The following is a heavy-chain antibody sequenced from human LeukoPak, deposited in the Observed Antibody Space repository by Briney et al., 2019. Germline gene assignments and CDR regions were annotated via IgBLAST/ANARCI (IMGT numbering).Heavy chain of an antibody. CDR2: INHSGST. J-gene: IGHJ4*02. D-gene: IGHD3-22*01. CDR3: ARKEASYYDSSGYYRPTKDYFDY. Sequence: PSETLSLTCAVYGGSFSGYYWSWIRQPPGKGLEWIGEINHSGSTNYNPSLKSLVTISVNTSKNKFSLKLSYLTAAETAVYYCARKEASYYDSSGYYRPTKDYFDYWGQGTLVTVSS. V-gene: IGHV4-34*01. CDR1: GGSFSGYY.